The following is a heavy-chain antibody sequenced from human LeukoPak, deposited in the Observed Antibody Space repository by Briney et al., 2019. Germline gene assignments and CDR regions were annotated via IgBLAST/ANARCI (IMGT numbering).Heavy chain of an antibody. D-gene: IGHD3-3*01. CDR1: GFTFSSSA. CDR3: AKSGSGYYI. Sequence: GGSLRLSCAASGFTFSSSAMSWVRQAPGKGLEWVSSITGSGRGDSTNYADSVKGRFTISRDNSKRTLYLQMNSLRAEDTAIYYCAKSGSGYYIWGQGTLVTVSS. V-gene: IGHV3-23*01. J-gene: IGHJ4*02. CDR2: ITGSGRGDST.